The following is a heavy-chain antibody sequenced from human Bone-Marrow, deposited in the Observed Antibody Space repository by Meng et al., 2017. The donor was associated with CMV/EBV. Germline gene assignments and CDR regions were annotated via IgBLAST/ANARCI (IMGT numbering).Heavy chain of an antibody. Sequence: GESLKISCAASGFTFSSYAMNWVRQAPGKGLEWVSSISGSGGSTYYADSVKGRFTISRDNSKNTLYLQMNSLRAEDTAVYYCARATPLDIVVVVAATRSGPLDYWGQGTLVTVSS. D-gene: IGHD2-15*01. CDR3: ARATPLDIVVVVAATRSGPLDY. J-gene: IGHJ4*02. V-gene: IGHV3-23*01. CDR1: GFTFSSYA. CDR2: ISGSGGST.